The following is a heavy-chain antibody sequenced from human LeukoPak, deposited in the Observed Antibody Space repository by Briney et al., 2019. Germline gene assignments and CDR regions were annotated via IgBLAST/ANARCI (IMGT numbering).Heavy chain of an antibody. V-gene: IGHV3-30*18. Sequence: PGGSLRLSCAASAFTFSSYGMHWVRQAPGKGLEWVAVISYDGSNKCYADSVKGRFTISRDNSKNTLYLQMNILRAEDTAVYYCAKGAYYYGNFDYWGQGTLVTVSS. CDR2: ISYDGSNK. CDR1: AFTFSSYG. J-gene: IGHJ4*02. CDR3: AKGAYYYGNFDY. D-gene: IGHD3-10*01.